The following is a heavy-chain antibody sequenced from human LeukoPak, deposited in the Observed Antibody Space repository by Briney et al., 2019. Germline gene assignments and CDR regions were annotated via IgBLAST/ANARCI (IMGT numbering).Heavy chain of an antibody. J-gene: IGHJ4*02. CDR2: TSYTGNT. V-gene: IGHV4-31*03. D-gene: IGHD2-2*01. Sequence: PSQTLSLTCTVSGGSISSGVFYWSWVRQHPGKGLAWIGYTSYTGNTHYTPSLKSRLTISLDTSKNQMSLRLSSVTSADTAVYYCARSPGRSCNGTDCYYYWGQGTPVAVSS. CDR3: ARSPGRSCNGTDCYYY. CDR1: GGSISSGVFY.